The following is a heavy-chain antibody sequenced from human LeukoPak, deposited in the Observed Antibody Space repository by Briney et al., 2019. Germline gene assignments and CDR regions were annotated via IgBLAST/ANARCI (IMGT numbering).Heavy chain of an antibody. V-gene: IGHV3-53*01. D-gene: IGHD4-23*01. J-gene: IGHJ4*02. Sequence: GGSLRLSCAASGFTFGNYAMTWVRQAPGKGLEWVAVIYSGGGTYYADSVKGRFTISRDNSKNTLYLQMNSLRAEDTAMYYCARDRGGSFGYWGQGTLVTVSS. CDR3: ARDRGGSFGY. CDR1: GFTFGNYA. CDR2: IYSGGGT.